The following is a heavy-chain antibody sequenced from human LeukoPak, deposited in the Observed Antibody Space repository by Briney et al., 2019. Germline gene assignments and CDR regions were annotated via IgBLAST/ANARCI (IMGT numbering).Heavy chain of an antibody. CDR2: FDPVDGET. Sequence: ASVKVSCKVSGYTLTELSMHWVRQAPGKGLEWMGGFDPVDGETIYAQKFQGRVTMTEDTSTDTAYMELSSLRSEDTAVYYCARDLTIFGVVNSTYYYAMDVWGQGTTVTVSS. D-gene: IGHD3-3*01. CDR1: GYTLTELS. J-gene: IGHJ6*02. V-gene: IGHV1-24*01. CDR3: ARDLTIFGVVNSTYYYAMDV.